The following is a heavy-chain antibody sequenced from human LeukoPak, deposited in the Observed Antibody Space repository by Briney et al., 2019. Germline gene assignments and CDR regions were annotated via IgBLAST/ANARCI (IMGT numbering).Heavy chain of an antibody. Sequence: GGSLRLSCAASGFTFSSYGMHWVRQAPGKGLGWVAFIRYDGSNKYYADSVKGRFTISRDNSKNTLYLQMNSLRAEDTAVYYCATRGDSPQWYFDLWGRGTLVTVSS. V-gene: IGHV3-30*02. D-gene: IGHD2-21*01. CDR1: GFTFSSYG. CDR2: IRYDGSNK. J-gene: IGHJ2*01. CDR3: ATRGDSPQWYFDL.